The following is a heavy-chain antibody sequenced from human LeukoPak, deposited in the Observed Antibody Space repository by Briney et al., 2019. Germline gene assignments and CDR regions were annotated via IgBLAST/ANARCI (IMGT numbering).Heavy chain of an antibody. V-gene: IGHV4-34*01. CDR3: ASPLPRITMVRGVIPRGVREPMDD. J-gene: IGHJ6*03. CDR2: INHSGST. CDR1: GESFSDYY. Sequence: TSETLSLTCAVYGESFSDYYWSWIRQPPGKGLEWIGEINHSGSTNYNPSLKSRVTISVDTSKNQFSLKLSSVTAADTAVYYCASPLPRITMVRGVIPRGVREPMDDWGKGTTVTVSS. D-gene: IGHD3-10*01.